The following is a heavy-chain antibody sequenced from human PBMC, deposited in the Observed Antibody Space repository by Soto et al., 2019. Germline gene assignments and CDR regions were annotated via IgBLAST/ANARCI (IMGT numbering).Heavy chain of an antibody. J-gene: IGHJ6*02. Sequence: QVQLVESGGGVVQPGRSLRLSCAASGFTFSSYGMHWVRQAPGKGLEWVAVIWYDGSNDDYVDSVKGRFTISRDNSNNMLYLEMNRLRAEDTAIYYCTRGYCSSYSCYGAAMDVWGQGPTITVAS. V-gene: IGHV3-33*01. CDR1: GFTFSSYG. CDR3: TRGYCSSYSCYGAAMDV. CDR2: IWYDGSND. D-gene: IGHD2-2*01.